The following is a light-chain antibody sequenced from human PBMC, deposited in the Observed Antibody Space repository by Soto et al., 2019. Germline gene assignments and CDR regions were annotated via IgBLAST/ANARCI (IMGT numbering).Light chain of an antibody. CDR2: KAS. Sequence: DIQITQSPSTLSASVGDRVTITCRASQSISSWLAWYQQKPGKAPKLLIYKASSLESGVPSRFSGSGSGTEFTLTISNLQPDDFATCYCQQYNSYSTFGQGTKVEIK. CDR3: QQYNSYST. CDR1: QSISSW. J-gene: IGKJ1*01. V-gene: IGKV1-5*03.